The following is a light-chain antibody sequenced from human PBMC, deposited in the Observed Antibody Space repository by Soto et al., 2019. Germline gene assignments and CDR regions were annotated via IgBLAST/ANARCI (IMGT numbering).Light chain of an antibody. CDR3: SSYSSSSTHFL. CDR1: GSDVGTYDY. CDR2: EVT. J-gene: IGLJ2*01. Sequence: QSALSQPASVSGSPGQSITISCTGTGSDVGTYDYVSWYQQHPGKAPKLMISEVTNRPSGVSNRFSGSKSGNTASLTISGLQAEDEADYYCSSYSSSSTHFLFGGGTKLTVL. V-gene: IGLV2-14*01.